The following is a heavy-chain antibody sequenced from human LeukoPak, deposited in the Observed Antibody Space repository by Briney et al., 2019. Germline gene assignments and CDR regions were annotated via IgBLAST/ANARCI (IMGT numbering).Heavy chain of an antibody. CDR2: IKQDGSET. Sequence: GGSLRLSCAASGFTFSSYWMSWVRQAPGKGLEWVATIKQDGSETYYVDSVKGRFTISRDNAKNSLYLQMNSLRAEDTAVYYCARDRRGIFFDYWGQGTLVTVSS. V-gene: IGHV3-7*01. CDR1: GFTFSSYW. J-gene: IGHJ4*02. CDR3: ARDRRGIFFDY. D-gene: IGHD6-13*01.